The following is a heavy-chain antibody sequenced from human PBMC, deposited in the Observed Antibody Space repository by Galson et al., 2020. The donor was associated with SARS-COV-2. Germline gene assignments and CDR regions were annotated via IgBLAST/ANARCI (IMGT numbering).Heavy chain of an antibody. J-gene: IGHJ4*02. V-gene: IGHV3-33*03. Sequence: GESLKISCAASGFTFSSYGMHWVRQAPGKGLEWVAGIWYDGSNKYYADSVKGRFTISRDNSKNTLYLQMNSLRAEDTAVYYCAKDRGIAGAGTVYYFDYWGQGTLVTVSS. CDR2: IWYDGSNK. D-gene: IGHD6-19*01. CDR3: AKDRGIAGAGTVYYFDY. CDR1: GFTFSSYG.